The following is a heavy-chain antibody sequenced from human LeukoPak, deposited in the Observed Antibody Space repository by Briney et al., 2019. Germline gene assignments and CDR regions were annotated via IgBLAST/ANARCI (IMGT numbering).Heavy chain of an antibody. CDR3: AREGGFCASSTCEPFDV. Sequence: ASVKVSCKASGYPFNKFGISWVRQAPGQGLEWMGWISAYNGNTNYAQKLQGRVTMTTDTSTSTAYMELRSLRSDDTAVYYCAREGGFCASSTCEPFDVWGQGTLITVSS. J-gene: IGHJ4*02. CDR1: GYPFNKFG. D-gene: IGHD2-2*03. V-gene: IGHV1-18*01. CDR2: ISAYNGNT.